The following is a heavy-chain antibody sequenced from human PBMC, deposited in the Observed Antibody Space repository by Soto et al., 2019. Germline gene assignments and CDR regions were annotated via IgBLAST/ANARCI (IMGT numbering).Heavy chain of an antibody. J-gene: IGHJ6*02. D-gene: IGHD4-4*01. CDR2: IIPIFGTA. V-gene: IGHV1-69*01. CDR3: AREDLQALQYYYYGMDV. Sequence: QVQLVQSGAEVKKPGSSVKVSCKASGGTFSSYAISWVRQAPGQGLEWMGGIIPIFGTANYAQKFQGRVTITADESTSKAYMELSSLRSEDTAVYYCAREDLQALQYYYYGMDVWGQGTTVTVSS. CDR1: GGTFSSYA.